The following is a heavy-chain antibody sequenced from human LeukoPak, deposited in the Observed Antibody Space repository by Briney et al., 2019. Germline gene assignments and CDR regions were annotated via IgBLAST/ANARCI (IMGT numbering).Heavy chain of an antibody. CDR3: AREPHSSSSDPRGDY. CDR1: GFTFSSYA. V-gene: IGHV3-30*01. J-gene: IGHJ4*02. D-gene: IGHD6-6*01. CDR2: ISYDGSNK. Sequence: PGGSLRLSCAASGFTFSSYAMHWVRQAPGKGLEWVAVISYDGSNKYYADSVKGRFTISRDNSKNTLYLQMNSLRAEDTAVYYCAREPHSSSSDPRGDYWGQGTLVTVSS.